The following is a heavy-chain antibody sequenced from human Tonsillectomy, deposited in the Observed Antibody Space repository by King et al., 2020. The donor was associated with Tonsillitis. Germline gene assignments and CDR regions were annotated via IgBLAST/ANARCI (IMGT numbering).Heavy chain of an antibody. J-gene: IGHJ4*02. CDR3: ARSDYYGSGTYYYFDY. Sequence: QLVQSGAEVKKPGASVKVSCKASGYTFTSYGISWGRQAPGQGLEWMGWINAYNGNTNYARKLQGRVTMTTDTSTSTAYMELSSLRSDDTAVYYCARSDYYGSGTYYYFDYWGQGTLVTVSS. V-gene: IGHV1-18*01. CDR2: INAYNGNT. D-gene: IGHD3-10*01. CDR1: GYTFTSYG.